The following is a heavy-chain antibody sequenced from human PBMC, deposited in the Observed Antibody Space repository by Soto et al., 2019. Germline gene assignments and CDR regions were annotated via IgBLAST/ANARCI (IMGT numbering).Heavy chain of an antibody. V-gene: IGHV3-48*03. J-gene: IGHJ4*02. CDR3: ARSPYYYDSSGYYRPGDFDY. D-gene: IGHD3-22*01. Sequence: WGSLRLSCAASGFTFISYEINWFRHSPWKGLEWVSYISSSGSTIYYADSVKGRFTISRDNAKNSLYLQMNSLRAEDTAVYYCARSPYYYDSSGYYRPGDFDYWGQGTLVTVSS. CDR1: GFTFISYE. CDR2: ISSSGSTI.